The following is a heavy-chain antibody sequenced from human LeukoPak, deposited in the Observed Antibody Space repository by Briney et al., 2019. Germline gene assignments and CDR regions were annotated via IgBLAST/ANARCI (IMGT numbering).Heavy chain of an antibody. D-gene: IGHD6-13*01. Sequence: PGGSLRLSCAASGFTFSSYWMSWVRQAPGKGLEWVANIKQDGSEKYYVDSVKGRFTISRDNAKNSLYLQMNSLRAEDTAVCYCARVSRAAAGKPLYYFDYWGQGTLVTVSS. V-gene: IGHV3-7*01. CDR2: IKQDGSEK. CDR1: GFTFSSYW. J-gene: IGHJ4*02. CDR3: ARVSRAAAGKPLYYFDY.